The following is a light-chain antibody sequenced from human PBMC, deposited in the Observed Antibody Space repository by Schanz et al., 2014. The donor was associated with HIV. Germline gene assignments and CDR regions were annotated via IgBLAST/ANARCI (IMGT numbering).Light chain of an antibody. CDR1: SSNIGSNP. J-gene: IGLJ3*02. V-gene: IGLV1-44*01. CDR3: AAWDDSLRGWV. CDR2: NNN. Sequence: QSVLTQPPSASGTTGQRVTIFCSGSSSNIGSNPVNWYQHLPGTAPKVVIYNNNQRPSGVPDRFSGSRSGTSASLAISGLQSDDEANYYCAAWDDSLRGWVFGGGTKPTVL.